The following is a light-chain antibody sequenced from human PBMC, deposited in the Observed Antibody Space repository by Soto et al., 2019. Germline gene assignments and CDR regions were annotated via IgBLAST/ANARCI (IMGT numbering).Light chain of an antibody. J-gene: IGKJ5*01. V-gene: IGKV3-20*01. Sequence: EIVLTQSPGTLSLSPGERATLSCRASQSVSSYKLAWYQQKPGQPPRLLISGASSRATGIPDRFSGSGSGTDFTLTISRLEPEDFALYHCQQYCGSPITFGQGTRLEIK. CDR1: QSVSSYK. CDR3: QQYCGSPIT. CDR2: GAS.